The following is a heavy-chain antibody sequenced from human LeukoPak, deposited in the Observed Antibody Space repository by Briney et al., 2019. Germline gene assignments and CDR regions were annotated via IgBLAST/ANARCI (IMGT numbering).Heavy chain of an antibody. CDR2: ISGSGGST. CDR3: ARDGSTTRLIDNWFDP. V-gene: IGHV3-23*01. D-gene: IGHD1-7*01. Sequence: GGSLRLSCAASGFTFSSYAMSWVRQAPGKGLEWVSAISGSGGSTYYADSVKGRFTISRDSSKNTLYLQMNSLRAEDTAVYYCARDGSTTRLIDNWFDPWGQGTLVTVSS. J-gene: IGHJ5*02. CDR1: GFTFSSYA.